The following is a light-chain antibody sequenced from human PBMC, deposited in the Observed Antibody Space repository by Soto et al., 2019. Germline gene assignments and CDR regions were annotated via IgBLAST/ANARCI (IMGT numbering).Light chain of an antibody. V-gene: IGKV3D-15*01. CDR2: SAS. Sequence: EIVMTQSPATLSVSPGERATLSCRASQSVSSNLAWYQQKPGQAPRLLIYSASSRATGIPARFSGSGSGTEFSLTISSLQSEDFATYYCQQSFSSFLYTFGQGTKLEIK. CDR1: QSVSSN. CDR3: QQSFSSFLYT. J-gene: IGKJ2*01.